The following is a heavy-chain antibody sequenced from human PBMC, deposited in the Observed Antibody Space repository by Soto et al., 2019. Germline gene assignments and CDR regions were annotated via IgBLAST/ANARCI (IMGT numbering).Heavy chain of an antibody. J-gene: IGHJ4*02. CDR1: GFTFSSYG. D-gene: IGHD3-10*01. CDR2: IWYDGSNK. Sequence: GGSLRLSCAASGFTFSSYGMHWVRQAPGRGLEWVAVIWYDGSNKYYADSVKGRFTISRDNSKNTLYLQMNSLRAEDTAVYYCARDGEAGGTAVHDYWGQGTLVTVSS. V-gene: IGHV3-33*01. CDR3: ARDGEAGGTAVHDY.